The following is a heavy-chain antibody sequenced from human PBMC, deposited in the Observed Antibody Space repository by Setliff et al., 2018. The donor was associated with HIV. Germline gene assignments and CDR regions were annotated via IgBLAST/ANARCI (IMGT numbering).Heavy chain of an antibody. V-gene: IGHV3-11*04. CDR1: GFSFSDYY. J-gene: IGHJ3*02. Sequence: GGSLRLSCAASGFSFSDYYMSWIRQAPGKGLEWVSYISSSGSSIYYADSVKGRFSISRDTAKNSLYLQMNSLRPEDTALYYCVRDLLWAFDMWGPGTMVTVSS. CDR3: VRDLLWAFDM. D-gene: IGHD3-10*01. CDR2: ISSSGSSI.